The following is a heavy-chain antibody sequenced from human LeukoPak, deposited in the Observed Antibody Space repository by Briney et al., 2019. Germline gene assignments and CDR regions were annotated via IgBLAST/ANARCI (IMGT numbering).Heavy chain of an antibody. CDR3: AGQHDSNGYYFY. CDR1: AISINSGYY. V-gene: IGHV4-38-2*01. J-gene: IGHJ4*02. D-gene: IGHD3-22*01. Sequence: SETLSLTGAVTAISINSGYYWGWIRQPPGKGLEWIGSIYHSGSTYYNPSLKSRVTISAHTSKTRFSLKLSFVTAADTAVYYCAGQHDSNGYYFYWGQGTLVTVSS. CDR2: IYHSGST.